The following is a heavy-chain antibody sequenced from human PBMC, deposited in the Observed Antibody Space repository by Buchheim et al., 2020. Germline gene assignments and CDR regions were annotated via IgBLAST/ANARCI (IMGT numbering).Heavy chain of an antibody. D-gene: IGHD6-13*01. Sequence: EVQLLESGGGLVQVGGSLRLSCAASGFTFNNYAMGWVRQAPGKGLEWVSIFTASGGTTYYTDSVKGRFTISRDNSKNTLYLQMSSLRAEDTAVYYCAKDGTLAAAATTYFNYWGQGTL. J-gene: IGHJ4*02. CDR2: FTASGGTT. CDR1: GFTFNNYA. V-gene: IGHV3-23*01. CDR3: AKDGTLAAAATTYFNY.